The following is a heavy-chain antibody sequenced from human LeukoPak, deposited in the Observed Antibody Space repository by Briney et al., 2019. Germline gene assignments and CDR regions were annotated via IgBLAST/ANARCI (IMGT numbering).Heavy chain of an antibody. CDR2: ISGSGGST. J-gene: IGHJ4*02. V-gene: IGHV3-23*01. CDR3: ARGMLAARDYFDY. CDR1: GFTFSSYA. Sequence: GGSLRLSCAASGFTFSSYAMSWVRQAPGKGLEWVSAISGSGGSTYYADSVKGRFTISRDNSKNTLYLQMNSLRAEDTAVYYCARGMLAARDYFDYWGQGTLVTVSS. D-gene: IGHD6-6*01.